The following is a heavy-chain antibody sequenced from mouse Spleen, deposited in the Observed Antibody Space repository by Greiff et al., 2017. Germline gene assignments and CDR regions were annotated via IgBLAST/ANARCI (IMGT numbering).Heavy chain of an antibody. CDR1: DSEVFPIAY. CDR3: ARGDYDGISPYAMDY. J-gene: IGHJ4*01. CDR2: ILPSIGRT. D-gene: IGHD2-4*01. Sequence: QVQLQQSGSELRSPGSSVKLSCKDFDSEVFPIAYMSWVRQKPGHGFEWIGGILPSIGRTIYGEKFEDKATLDADTLSNTAYLELNSLTSEDSAIYYCARGDYDGISPYAMDYWGQGTSVTVSS. V-gene: IGHV15-2*01.